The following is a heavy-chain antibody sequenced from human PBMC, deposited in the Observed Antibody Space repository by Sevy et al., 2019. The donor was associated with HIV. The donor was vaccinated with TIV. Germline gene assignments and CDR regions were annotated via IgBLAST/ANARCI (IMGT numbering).Heavy chain of an antibody. J-gene: IGHJ4*02. CDR3: ARGKVLFDY. CDR1: GLTFSDYY. CDR2: INNSSRFI. Sequence: GGSLRLSCAASGLTFSDYYMSWIRQAPGKGPEWVSYINNSSRFINYVDSVKGRFTISRDNAKNSLYLQMNSLRAGDTAVYYCARGKVLFDYWGQGTLVTVSS. V-gene: IGHV3-11*06.